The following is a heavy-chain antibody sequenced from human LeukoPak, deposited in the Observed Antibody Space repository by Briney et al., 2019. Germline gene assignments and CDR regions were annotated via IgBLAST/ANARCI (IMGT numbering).Heavy chain of an antibody. D-gene: IGHD1-20*01. CDR2: ISSSGSTI. CDR3: ASHLKRYNWNVPFDP. V-gene: IGHV3-48*03. CDR1: GFTFSSYE. Sequence: TGGSLRLSCAASGFTFSSYEMNWVRQAPGKGLEWVSYISSSGSTIYYADSVKGRSTISRDNAKNSLYLQMNSLRAEDTAVYYCASHLKRYNWNVPFDPWGQGTLVTVSS. J-gene: IGHJ5*02.